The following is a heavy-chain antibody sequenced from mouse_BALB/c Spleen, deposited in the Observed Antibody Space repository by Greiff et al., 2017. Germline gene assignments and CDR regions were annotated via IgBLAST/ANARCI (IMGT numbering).Heavy chain of an antibody. D-gene: IGHD2-2*01. CDR1: GYTFTSYW. Sequence: QVQLQQSGAELARPGASVKLSCKASGYTFTSYWMQWVKQRPGQGLEWIGAIYPGDGDTRYTQKFKGKATLTADKSSSTAYMQLSSLASEDSAVYYCAPIYYGYGYAMDYWGQGTSVTVSS. J-gene: IGHJ4*01. CDR2: IYPGDGDT. V-gene: IGHV1-87*01. CDR3: APIYYGYGYAMDY.